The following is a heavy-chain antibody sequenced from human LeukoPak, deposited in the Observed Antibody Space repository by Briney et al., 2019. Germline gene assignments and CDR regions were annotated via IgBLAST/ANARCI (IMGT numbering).Heavy chain of an antibody. CDR2: INPSAGNT. V-gene: IGHV1-46*01. CDR1: DYNFASFG. J-gene: IGHJ4*02. CDR3: AREPGHGSCYFDY. D-gene: IGHD3-10*01. Sequence: ASLKDYCKPYDYNFASFGINWVRHPPEQHLQCIGIINPSAGNTGYAQKFQGRVTMTRDTSTSTVYMELSSLRSEDTAVYYCAREPGHGSCYFDYWGQGTLVTVSS.